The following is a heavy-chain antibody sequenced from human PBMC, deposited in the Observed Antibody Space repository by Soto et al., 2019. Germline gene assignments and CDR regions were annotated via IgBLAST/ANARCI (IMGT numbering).Heavy chain of an antibody. D-gene: IGHD6-19*01. V-gene: IGHV1-8*01. CDR2: MNPSTGNT. J-gene: IGHJ5*02. CDR1: GYTFSSYD. CDR3: AIGRIIVAGGFDP. Sequence: QVQLVQSGAEVKKPGASVKVSCKASGYTFSSYDIIWVRQATGQGLEWMGWMNPSTGNTDSAEKFQGRLTMTRNTSIRTVYMEPSSLTFEDTAGYYCAIGRIIVAGGFDPWGQGTLVTVSS.